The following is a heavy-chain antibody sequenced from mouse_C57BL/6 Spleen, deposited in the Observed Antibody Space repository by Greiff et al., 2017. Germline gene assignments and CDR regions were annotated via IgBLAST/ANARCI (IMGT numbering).Heavy chain of an antibody. CDR1: GYSFTSYY. D-gene: IGHD4-1*02. J-gene: IGHJ1*03. CDR2: IYPGSGNT. CDR3: ARGIPGINWDEGYFDV. V-gene: IGHV1-66*01. Sequence: QVQLQQSGPELVKPGASVKISCKASGYSFTSYYIHWVKQRPGQGLEWIGWIYPGSGNTKYNEKFKGKATLTADTSSSTAYMQLSSLTSEDSAVYYCARGIPGINWDEGYFDVWGTGTTVTVSS.